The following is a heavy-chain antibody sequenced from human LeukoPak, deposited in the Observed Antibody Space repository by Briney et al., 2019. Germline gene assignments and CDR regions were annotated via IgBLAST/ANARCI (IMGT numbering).Heavy chain of an antibody. Sequence: PGGSLRLSCVASGFTFSSYWMNWVRQAPGKGLEWVANIKQDGSEKYYVDSMKGRFTISGDNAKNSLYLQMDSLRAEDTAVYYCARDRAGVEGQLGSFDYWGQGTLVTVSS. V-gene: IGHV3-7*04. CDR2: IKQDGSEK. CDR3: ARDRAGVEGQLGSFDY. CDR1: GFTFSSYW. D-gene: IGHD5-18*01. J-gene: IGHJ4*02.